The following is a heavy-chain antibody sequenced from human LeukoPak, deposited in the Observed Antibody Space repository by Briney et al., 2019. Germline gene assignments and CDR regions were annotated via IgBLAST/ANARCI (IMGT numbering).Heavy chain of an antibody. CDR2: ISAYNGNT. V-gene: IGHV1-18*01. D-gene: IGHD3-9*01. CDR1: GYTFTSYG. J-gene: IGHJ4*02. Sequence: ASVKVSCKASGYTFTSYGISWVRQAPGQGLEWMGWISAYNGNTNYAQKLQGRVTMTTDTSTSTAYMELRSLRSDDTAVYYCARHRFDILTGYYVYFDYWGQGTLVTVSS. CDR3: ARHRFDILTGYYVYFDY.